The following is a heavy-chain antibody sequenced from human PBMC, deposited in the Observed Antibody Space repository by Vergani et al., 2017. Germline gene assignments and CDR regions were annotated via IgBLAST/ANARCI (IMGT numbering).Heavy chain of an antibody. CDR3: ARDLRGYCYD. V-gene: IGHV1-69*04. CDR1: GCTFSSYA. CDR2: IIPILGIA. J-gene: IGHJ4*02. D-gene: IGHD5-18*01. Sequence: QVQLVQSGAEVKKPGSSVKVSCKASGCTFSSYAISWVRQAPGQGLEWMGRIIPILGIANYAQKFQGRVTNTADKSTSTAYMELSSLRSEETAVYCCARDLRGYCYDWGQGTLVTVSS.